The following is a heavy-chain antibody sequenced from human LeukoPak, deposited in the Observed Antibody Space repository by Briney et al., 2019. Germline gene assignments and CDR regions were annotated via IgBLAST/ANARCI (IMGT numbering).Heavy chain of an antibody. CDR1: GFTFSSYA. V-gene: IGHV3-64*01. J-gene: IGHJ4*02. Sequence: TGGSLRLSCAASGFTFSSYAMQWVRQAPGKGLEYASAISSNGGSTYYANSVKGRFTISRDNSKNTLYLQMGSLRAEDMAVYYCTRGYSFDYWGQGTLVTVSS. CDR2: ISSNGGST. CDR3: TRGYSFDY. D-gene: IGHD5-18*01.